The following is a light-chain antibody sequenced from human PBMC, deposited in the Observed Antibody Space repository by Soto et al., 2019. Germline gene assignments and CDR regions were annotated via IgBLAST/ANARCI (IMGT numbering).Light chain of an antibody. J-gene: IGKJ1*01. CDR1: QSVSSY. V-gene: IGKV3-11*01. CDR2: DAS. CDR3: QQRRYWPVT. Sequence: EMVLTQSPAILSMSPGERDTLSCRACQSVSSYFAWYQQKPVQAPRLLIYDASNRATGVPARFSGSGSGTDVTLTISSIEPEDFAVYYCQQRRYWPVTFGHGNKVEIK.